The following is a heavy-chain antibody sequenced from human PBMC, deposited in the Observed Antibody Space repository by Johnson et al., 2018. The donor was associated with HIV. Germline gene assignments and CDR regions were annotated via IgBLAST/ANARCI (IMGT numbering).Heavy chain of an antibody. CDR1: GFTVSSNY. V-gene: IGHV3-13*01. J-gene: IGHJ3*02. CDR3: TTGQLERRSPNDAFDI. CDR2: IGTAGDT. D-gene: IGHD1-1*01. Sequence: VQLVESGGGLVQPGGSLRLSCAASGFTVSSNYMSWVRQATGKGLEWVSAIGTAGDTYYPGSVKGRFTISRENAKNSLYLQMNSLKTEDTAVYYCTTGQLERRSPNDAFDIWGQGTMVTVSS.